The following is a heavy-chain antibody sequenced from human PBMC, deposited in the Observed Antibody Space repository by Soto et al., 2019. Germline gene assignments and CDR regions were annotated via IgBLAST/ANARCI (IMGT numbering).Heavy chain of an antibody. D-gene: IGHD1-26*01. CDR2: IYYSGST. Sequence: QVQLQESGPGLVKPSQTLSLTCTVSGGSISSGGYYWSWIRQHPGKGLEWIGYIYYSGSTYYNPTLKNRVTISVDPSKNQFYLKLSSVTAADTAVYYCARAYSGNNPDAFDIWGQGTMVTVSS. CDR3: ARAYSGNNPDAFDI. V-gene: IGHV4-31*03. J-gene: IGHJ3*02. CDR1: GGSISSGGYY.